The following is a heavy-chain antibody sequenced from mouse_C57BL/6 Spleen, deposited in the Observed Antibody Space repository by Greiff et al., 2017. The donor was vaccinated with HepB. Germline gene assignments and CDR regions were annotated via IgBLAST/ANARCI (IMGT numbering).Heavy chain of an antibody. CDR2: INPNNGGT. J-gene: IGHJ4*01. Sequence: VQLQQSGPELVKPGASVKIPCKASGYTFTDYNMDWVKQSHGKSLEWIGDINPNNGGTIYNQKFKGKATLTVDKSSSTAYMELRSLTSEDTAVYYCARIRYYYGSSVYAMDYWGQGTSVTVSS. D-gene: IGHD1-1*01. CDR3: ARIRYYYGSSVYAMDY. V-gene: IGHV1-18*01. CDR1: GYTFTDYN.